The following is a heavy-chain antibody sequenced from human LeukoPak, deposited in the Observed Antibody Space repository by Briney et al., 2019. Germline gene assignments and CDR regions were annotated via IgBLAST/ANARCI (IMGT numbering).Heavy chain of an antibody. J-gene: IGHJ4*02. CDR2: IYDSGST. V-gene: IGHV4-39*01. CDR3: ARVSAFYGGVTGFDY. Sequence: PSETLSLTCTVSGGSIRSSYYYWGWIRQPPGKGLEWIGSIYDSGSTYYNPSLKSRVTISVDTSKNQFSLKLNSVTAADTAVYYCARVSAFYGGVTGFDYWGQGTLVTVSS. CDR1: GGSIRSSYYY. D-gene: IGHD4-23*01.